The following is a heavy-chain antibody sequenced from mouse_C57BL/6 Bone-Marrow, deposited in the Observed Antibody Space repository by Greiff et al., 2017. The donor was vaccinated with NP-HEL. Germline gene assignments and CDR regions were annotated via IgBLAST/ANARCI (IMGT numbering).Heavy chain of an antibody. CDR3: ARPDGDYAMDY. J-gene: IGHJ4*01. CDR2: ISNGGGST. CDR1: GFTFSDYY. Sequence: EVKLVESGGGLVQPGGSLKLSCAASGFTFSDYYMYWVRQTPEKRLEWVAYISNGGGSTYYPDTVKGRFIISRDNAKNTLYLQMSRLKSEDTAMYYCARPDGDYAMDYWGQGTSVTVSS. V-gene: IGHV5-12*01.